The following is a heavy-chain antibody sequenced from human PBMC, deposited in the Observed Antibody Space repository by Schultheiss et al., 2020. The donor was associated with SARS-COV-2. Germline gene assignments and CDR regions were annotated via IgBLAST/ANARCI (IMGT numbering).Heavy chain of an antibody. J-gene: IGHJ6*02. CDR2: ISSGGSTI. CDR3: AKDKGTGTTPGMDV. D-gene: IGHD1-1*01. CDR1: GFTFSDHY. Sequence: GGSLRLSCAASGFTFSDHYMTWIRQAPGKGLEWVSYISSGGSTIYYADFVKGRFTISRDNAKDSLYLQLNSLRAEDTAVYYCAKDKGTGTTPGMDVWGQGTTVTVSS. V-gene: IGHV3-11*04.